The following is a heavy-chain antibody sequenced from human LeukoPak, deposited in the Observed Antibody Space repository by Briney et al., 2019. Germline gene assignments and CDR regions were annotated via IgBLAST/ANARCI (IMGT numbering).Heavy chain of an antibody. D-gene: IGHD3-10*01. CDR1: GYTFTSYY. V-gene: IGHV1-46*01. CDR3: ARGYGELNYYGSGSYYRRTNWFDP. J-gene: IGHJ5*02. CDR2: INPSGGST. Sequence: ASVKVSCKASGYTFTSYYMHWVRQAPGQGLEWMGIINPSGGSTSYAQKFQGRVTMTRDTSTSTVYMELSSLRSEDTAVYYCARGYGELNYYGSGSYYRRTNWFDPWGQGTLVTVSS.